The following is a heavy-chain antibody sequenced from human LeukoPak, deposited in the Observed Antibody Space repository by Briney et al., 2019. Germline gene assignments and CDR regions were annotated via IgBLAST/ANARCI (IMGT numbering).Heavy chain of an antibody. Sequence: GGSLRLSCAASGFTFSSYGMHWVRQAPGKGLEWVAVISYDGSNKYYADSVKGRFTISRDNSKNTLYLQMNSLRAEDTAVYYCAKEQYSSSWLDYWGQGTLVTVSS. CDR2: ISYDGSNK. J-gene: IGHJ4*02. V-gene: IGHV3-30*18. D-gene: IGHD6-13*01. CDR1: GFTFSSYG. CDR3: AKEQYSSSWLDY.